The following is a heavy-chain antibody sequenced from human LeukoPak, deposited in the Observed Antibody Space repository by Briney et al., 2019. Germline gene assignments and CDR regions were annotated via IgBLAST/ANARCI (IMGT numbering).Heavy chain of an antibody. J-gene: IGHJ5*02. Sequence: SETLSLTCAVYIDSFSNCHSNWIRQTPAKGMEWIGEVNESGGTNISPSFRSRVILSVDTSKNQFSLKLISVTVADTAIYYCARGQGATVPQVGKNWFDPWGQGTRVTVSS. V-gene: IGHV4-34*01. CDR2: VNESGGT. D-gene: IGHD1-26*01. CDR1: IDSFSNCH. CDR3: ARGQGATVPQVGKNWFDP.